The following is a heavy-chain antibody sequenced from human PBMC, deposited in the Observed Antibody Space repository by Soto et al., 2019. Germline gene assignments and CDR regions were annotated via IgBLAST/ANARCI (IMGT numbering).Heavy chain of an antibody. Sequence: PSATLSLTCAVYGGSFSGYYWSWIRQPPGKGLEWIGEINHSGSTNYNPSLKSRVTISVDTSKNQFSLKMSSVTVADTAVYYCERGQGYSSRWFWRKNWFDPWGQGSHVT. V-gene: IGHV4-34*01. CDR3: ERGQGYSSRWFWRKNWFDP. CDR2: INHSGST. D-gene: IGHD6-13*01. CDR1: GGSFSGYY. J-gene: IGHJ5*02.